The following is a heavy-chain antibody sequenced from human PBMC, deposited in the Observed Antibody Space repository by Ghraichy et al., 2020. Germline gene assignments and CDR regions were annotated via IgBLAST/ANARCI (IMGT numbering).Heavy chain of an antibody. J-gene: IGHJ4*01. Sequence: GGSLRLSCTPSGFPVSLNDMSWVRQAPGKGLEWVSAIYNGVKTYYADPVEGRFTISRDNSKNTLYLQMDSLSAEDTAMYYCAYQATSSTTFSSWGHGTLVTVSS. CDR1: GFPVSLND. CDR2: IYNGVKT. D-gene: IGHD4-11*01. CDR3: AYQATSSTTFSS. V-gene: IGHV3-53*01.